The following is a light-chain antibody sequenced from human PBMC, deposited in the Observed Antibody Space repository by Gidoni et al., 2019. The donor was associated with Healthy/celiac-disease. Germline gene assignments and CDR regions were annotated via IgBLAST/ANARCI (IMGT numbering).Light chain of an antibody. Sequence: QVVLTQSPSASASLGASVKLTCTLSSGHRSSAIAGHQQQPEKGPRYLMRLNSDGSHSKGDGIPDRFSGSSSGAERYLTISSLQSEDEADYYCQTWGTGFVVFGGGTKLTVL. CDR2: LNSDGSH. J-gene: IGLJ2*01. CDR3: QTWGTGFVV. V-gene: IGLV4-69*01. CDR1: SGHRSSA.